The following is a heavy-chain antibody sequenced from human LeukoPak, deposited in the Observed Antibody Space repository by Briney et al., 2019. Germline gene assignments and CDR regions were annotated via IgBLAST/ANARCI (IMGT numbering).Heavy chain of an antibody. D-gene: IGHD1-1*01. CDR1: GGSLSSYY. CDR2: IYTSGST. J-gene: IGHJ4*02. CDR3: ARGNWNAPFGY. V-gene: IGHV4-4*07. Sequence: PSETLSLTCTVSGGSLSSYYWSWIRQPAGKGLEWIGRIYTSGSTNYNPSTKSRGTMSVDTSKNQFSLKLSSVTAADTAVYYCARGNWNAPFGYWGQGTLVTVSS.